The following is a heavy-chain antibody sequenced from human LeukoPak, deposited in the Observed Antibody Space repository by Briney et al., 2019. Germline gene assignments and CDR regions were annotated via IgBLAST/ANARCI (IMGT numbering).Heavy chain of an antibody. CDR2: IKQDGSEK. V-gene: IGHV3-7*04. CDR1: GFTFSSYW. D-gene: IGHD2-2*01. CDR3: ARDTRWGGEDFDY. J-gene: IGHJ4*02. Sequence: GGSLRLSCAAFGFTFSSYWMSWVRQAPGKGLEWVANIKQDGSEKYYVDSVKGRFTISRDNAKNSLYLQMNSLRVEDTAVYYCARDTRWGGEDFDYWGQGTLVTVSS.